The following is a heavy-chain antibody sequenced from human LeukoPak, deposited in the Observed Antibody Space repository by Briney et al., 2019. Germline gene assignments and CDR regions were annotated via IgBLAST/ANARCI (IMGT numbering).Heavy chain of an antibody. CDR3: ARDGDIVAHFDY. J-gene: IGHJ4*02. Sequence: PSETLSLTCTVSGGSISSYYWNWIRQPAGGGLEWIWRIYTSGSTNYNPSLKSRVTISVDTSKNQFSLKLSSVTAADTAVYYCARDGDIVAHFDYWGQGTLVTVSS. V-gene: IGHV4-4*07. D-gene: IGHD5-12*01. CDR2: IYTSGST. CDR1: GGSISSYY.